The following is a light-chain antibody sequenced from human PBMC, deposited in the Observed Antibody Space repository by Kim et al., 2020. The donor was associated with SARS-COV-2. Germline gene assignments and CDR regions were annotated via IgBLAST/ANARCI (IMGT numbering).Light chain of an antibody. CDR3: SSFTSSDTYV. Sequence: PGRAPTVVMYEVSKRPSGVSARFSGSKSDNXASLTISGLQAEDETAYYCSSFTSSDTYVFGTGTKVTVL. J-gene: IGLJ1*01. V-gene: IGLV2-14*01. CDR2: EVS.